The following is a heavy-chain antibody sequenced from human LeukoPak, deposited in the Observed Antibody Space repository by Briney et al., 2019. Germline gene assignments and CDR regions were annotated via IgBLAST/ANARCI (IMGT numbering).Heavy chain of an antibody. CDR2: IYYSGST. D-gene: IGHD6-13*01. CDR3: ARQLATAGYPLYYMDV. CDR1: GDSISNIAYY. J-gene: IGHJ6*03. Sequence: KPSETLSLTCTVSGDSISNIAYYWGWIRQPPGKGLEAIGSIYYSGSTYYNPSLKSRVTISVDTSKNQFSLKLSSVTAADTAVYYCARQLATAGYPLYYMDVWGKGTTVTISS. V-gene: IGHV4-39*01.